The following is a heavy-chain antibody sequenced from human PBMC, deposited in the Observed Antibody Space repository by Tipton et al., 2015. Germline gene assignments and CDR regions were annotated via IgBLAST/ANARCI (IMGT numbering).Heavy chain of an antibody. V-gene: IGHV4-4*02. J-gene: IGHJ4*02. CDR1: AYSISSSNW. CDR2: INDIGGP. Sequence: TLSLTCAVSAYSISSSNWWSWVRQSPGKGLEWIGEINDIGGPKYNPSVESRVTISVDKSQNQFSLKLTSVTAADTAVYYCARDRAWGFDYWGQGTLVTVSS. D-gene: IGHD7-27*01. CDR3: ARDRAWGFDY.